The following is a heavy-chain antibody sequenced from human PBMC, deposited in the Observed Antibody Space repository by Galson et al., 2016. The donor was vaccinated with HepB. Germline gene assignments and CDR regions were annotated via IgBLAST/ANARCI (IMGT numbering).Heavy chain of an antibody. CDR2: IYYIGST. J-gene: IGHJ4*02. CDR1: GGSISSSDYY. Sequence: ETLSLTCTVSGGSISSSDYYWGWIRQPPGKGLEWIVSIYYIGSTYYKPSLKSRVTMSVDTSKNQFSLKLSSMTAADAAVYYCARVGGQQLVFYYFDSWGQGTRVTVSS. CDR3: ARVGGQQLVFYYFDS. V-gene: IGHV4-39*07. D-gene: IGHD6-13*01.